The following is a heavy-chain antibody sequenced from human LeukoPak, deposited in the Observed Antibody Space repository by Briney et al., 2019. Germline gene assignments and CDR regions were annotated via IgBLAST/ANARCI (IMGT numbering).Heavy chain of an antibody. CDR1: GYSFTTYW. CDR2: IFPGDSDT. V-gene: IGHV5-51*01. D-gene: IGHD3-16*01. CDR3: ATYFAGAETFDI. J-gene: IGHJ3*02. Sequence: GESLKISCKGSGYSFTTYWIGWVRQKPGKGLEWMGLIFPGDSDTKYSPSFQGHVIISADKSISTAYLQWSSLKASDTAMYYCATYFAGAETFDIWGQGTMVTVSS.